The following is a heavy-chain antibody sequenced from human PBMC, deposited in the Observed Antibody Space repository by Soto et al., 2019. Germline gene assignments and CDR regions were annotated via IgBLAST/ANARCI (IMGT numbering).Heavy chain of an antibody. V-gene: IGHV3-23*01. J-gene: IGHJ4*02. D-gene: IGHD3-3*01. CDR1: GFTFSSYA. CDR2: ISGSGGST. CDR3: AKTIAYDFWSGYYF. Sequence: EVQLLESGGGLVQPGGSLRLSCAASGFTFSSYAMSWVRQAPGKGLEWVSAISGSGGSTYYADSVKGRFTISRDNSKNKVYLQMNSLRAEDTAVYYCAKTIAYDFWSGYYFWGQGTLVTVSS.